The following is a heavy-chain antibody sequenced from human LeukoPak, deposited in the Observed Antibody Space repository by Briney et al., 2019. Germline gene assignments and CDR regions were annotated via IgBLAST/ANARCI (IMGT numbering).Heavy chain of an antibody. D-gene: IGHD3-22*01. V-gene: IGHV3-7*01. CDR1: GFTFSSYW. CDR2: IKQDGSEK. Sequence: PGGSLRPSCAASGFTFSSYWMHWVRQAPGKGLEWVANIKQDGSEKYYVDSVKGRFTISRDNAKNSLYLQMNSLRAEDTAVYSCARDGDISGYTNWAQGPLVSVSS. J-gene: IGHJ4*02. CDR3: ARDGDISGYTN.